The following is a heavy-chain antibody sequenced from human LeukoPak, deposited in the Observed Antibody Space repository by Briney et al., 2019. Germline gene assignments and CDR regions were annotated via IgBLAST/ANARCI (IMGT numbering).Heavy chain of an antibody. CDR3: ARGSLLYSFYFMDV. Sequence: PGGSLRLSCAASGFNFSSYSMNWVRQAPGKGLEWFSYITSSSGTMYYADSVKGRFTISRDNAKNSLYLQMNSLRAEDTAVYYCARGSLLYSFYFMDVWGKGTTVTVSS. D-gene: IGHD6-13*01. V-gene: IGHV3-48*01. CDR2: ITSSSGTM. J-gene: IGHJ6*03. CDR1: GFNFSSYS.